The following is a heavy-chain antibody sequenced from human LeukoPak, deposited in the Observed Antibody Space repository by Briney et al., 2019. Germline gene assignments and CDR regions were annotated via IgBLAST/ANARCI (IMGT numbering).Heavy chain of an antibody. CDR3: ARGQSTYYYGSGSYYNVRFDP. Sequence: SETLSLTCAVYGGSFSGYYWSWIRQPPGKGLEWIGEINLSGSTNYNPSLKSRVTISVDTSKNQFSLKLSSVTAADTAVYYCARGQSTYYYGSGSYYNVRFDPWGQGTLVTVSS. CDR2: INLSGST. V-gene: IGHV4-34*01. J-gene: IGHJ5*02. CDR1: GGSFSGYY. D-gene: IGHD3-10*01.